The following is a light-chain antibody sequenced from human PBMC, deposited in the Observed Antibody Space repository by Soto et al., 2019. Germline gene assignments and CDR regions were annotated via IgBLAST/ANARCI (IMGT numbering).Light chain of an antibody. CDR3: QQTSTAPFT. Sequence: DIQMTQSPSSLSASVGDRVTITCRASQSISGHLNWYQHKPGKAPELLIYATSTLHIGVPSRFSGSGSGTDFSLTISSLQREDFATYFCQQTSTAPFTFGPGTKVDIK. CDR1: QSISGH. V-gene: IGKV1-39*01. CDR2: ATS. J-gene: IGKJ3*01.